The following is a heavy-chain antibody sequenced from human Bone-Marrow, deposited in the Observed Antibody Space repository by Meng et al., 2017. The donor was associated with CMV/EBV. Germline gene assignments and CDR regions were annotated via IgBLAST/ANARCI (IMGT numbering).Heavy chain of an antibody. CDR2: IYSGGSR. D-gene: IGHD6-25*01. CDR1: GFTVFSKY. Sequence: GESLKISCVVSGFTVFSKYMNWVRQAPGKGLEWVSIIYSGGSRYYADSVKGRFTISRDNSRNTLYLQMNSLRAEDTAVYYCTGAVGSQRPLDYWGQGTLVTVSS. CDR3: TGAVGSQRPLDY. V-gene: IGHV3-53*01. J-gene: IGHJ4*02.